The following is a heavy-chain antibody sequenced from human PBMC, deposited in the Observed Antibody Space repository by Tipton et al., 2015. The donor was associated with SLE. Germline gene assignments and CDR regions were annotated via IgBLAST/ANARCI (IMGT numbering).Heavy chain of an antibody. CDR1: GYTFTGYY. D-gene: IGHD3-22*01. J-gene: IGHJ1*01. Sequence: QLVQSGPEVKKPEASVKVSCKASGYTFTGYYMHWVRQAPGQGLEWMGWINPNSGGTNYAQKFQGRVTMTRDTSISTAYMELSRLRSDDTAVYYCARSYYYDSSGSLGEYFQHWGQGTLVTVSS. V-gene: IGHV1-2*02. CDR3: ARSYYYDSSGSLGEYFQH. CDR2: INPNSGGT.